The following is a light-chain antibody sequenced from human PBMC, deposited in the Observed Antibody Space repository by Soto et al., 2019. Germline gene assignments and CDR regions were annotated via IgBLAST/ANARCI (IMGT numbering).Light chain of an antibody. CDR1: QSVSSSY. CDR2: CAS. V-gene: IGKV3-20*01. J-gene: IGKJ3*01. Sequence: EIVLTQSPGTLSLSPGERATLSCRASQSVSSSYLAWYQQKPGQAPRLLIYCASSRATGTPDRFSGSGSGTDFPRTISRLEPEDFAVYYCQQYGSPFTFGPGTKVDIK. CDR3: QQYGSPFT.